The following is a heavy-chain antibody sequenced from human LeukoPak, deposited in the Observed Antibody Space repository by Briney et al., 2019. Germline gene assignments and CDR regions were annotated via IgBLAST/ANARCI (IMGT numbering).Heavy chain of an antibody. CDR1: GFTFSSYA. Sequence: GGSLRLSCAASGFTFSSYAMSWVRQAPGKGLEWVSAISGSGGSTYYADSVKGRFTVSRDNSKNTLYLQMNSLRAEDTAVYYRAPLGRQLLMYYWGQGTLVTVSP. D-gene: IGHD2-2*01. CDR3: APLGRQLLMYY. J-gene: IGHJ4*02. CDR2: ISGSGGST. V-gene: IGHV3-23*01.